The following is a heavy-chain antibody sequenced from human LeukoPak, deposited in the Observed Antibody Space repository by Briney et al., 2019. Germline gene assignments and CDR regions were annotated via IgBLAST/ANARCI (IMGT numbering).Heavy chain of an antibody. V-gene: IGHV3-9*01. CDR3: AKDVGVAGTG. CDR1: GFTFDDYA. D-gene: IGHD6-19*01. CDR2: IGWNRGSI. Sequence: QPGGSLRLSCATSGFTFDDYAMHWVRQAPGKGLEWVSGIGWNRGSIGYADSVKGRFTISRDNAKNSLYLQMNSLRAEDTALYYCAKDVGVAGTGWGQGTLVTVSS. J-gene: IGHJ4*02.